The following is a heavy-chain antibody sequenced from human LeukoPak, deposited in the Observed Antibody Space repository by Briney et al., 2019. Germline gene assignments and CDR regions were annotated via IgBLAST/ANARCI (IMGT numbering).Heavy chain of an antibody. CDR2: ILESGSST. Sequence: GGSLRLSCAASGFTFSSYAMSWVRQAPGKGLEWVSAILESGSSTYYADSVKGRFTISRDNSRNTLYLRMNSLRGEDTAVYYCAKDAGARIWEFDYWGQGTLVTVSS. V-gene: IGHV3-23*01. J-gene: IGHJ4*02. D-gene: IGHD2-15*01. CDR1: GFTFSSYA. CDR3: AKDAGARIWEFDY.